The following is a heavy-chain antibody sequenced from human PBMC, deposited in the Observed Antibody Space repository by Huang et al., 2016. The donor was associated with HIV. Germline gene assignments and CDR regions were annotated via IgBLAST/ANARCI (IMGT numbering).Heavy chain of an antibody. CDR3: SRQDEKGYCAGDCSNHYYFGLDV. J-gene: IGHJ6*02. D-gene: IGHD2-21*02. CDR1: GVSISNSRYY. Sequence: QLQLQESGPGLVKPSETLSLTCTVSGVSISNSRYYWGWIRQPPGKGLEYIGSIYYSVSNYYNPSLKSRITMSIDSSKNQFSLKLNAGTAADTAVYYCSRQDEKGYCAGDCSNHYYFGLDVWGHGTTVTVS. V-gene: IGHV4-39*01. CDR2: IYYSVSN.